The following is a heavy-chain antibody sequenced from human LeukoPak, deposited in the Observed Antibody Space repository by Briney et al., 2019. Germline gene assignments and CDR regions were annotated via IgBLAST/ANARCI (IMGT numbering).Heavy chain of an antibody. CDR2: IYYSGST. CDR3: ARVSRDIVVVPAAIGGDYFDY. CDR1: GGSISSGGYY. Sequence: PSQTLSLTCTASGGSISSGGYYWSWIRQHPGKGLEWIGYIYYSGSTYYNPSLKSRVTISVDTSKNQFSLKLSSVTTADTAVYYCARVSRDIVVVPAAIGGDYFDYWGQGTLVTVSS. V-gene: IGHV4-31*03. J-gene: IGHJ4*02. D-gene: IGHD2-2*01.